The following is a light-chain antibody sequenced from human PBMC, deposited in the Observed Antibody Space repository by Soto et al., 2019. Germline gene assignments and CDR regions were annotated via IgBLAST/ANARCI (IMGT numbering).Light chain of an antibody. V-gene: IGKV1-5*01. CDR2: DAS. J-gene: IGKJ1*01. Sequence: DIQMTQSPSTLSASVGDRVTITCRASQSISSWLAWYQQKPGKAPKLLIYDASSLESGVPSRFSGSGSGTEFTLTISRLPPDDFATYYCQQYNSYWTFGQGTKVEIK. CDR1: QSISSW. CDR3: QQYNSYWT.